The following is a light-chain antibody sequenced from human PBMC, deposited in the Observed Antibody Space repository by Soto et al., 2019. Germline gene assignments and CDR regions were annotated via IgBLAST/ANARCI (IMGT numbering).Light chain of an antibody. CDR1: QSVSSN. J-gene: IGKJ4*01. CDR2: VAS. Sequence: EIVLTQSPATLSLSPGERATLSCRASQSVSSNLAWYQQKPGQAPRLLIYVASTRATGIPARFNGSGSGTEFTLTISSLQSEDSAVYYCQQYTNWPLTFGGGTKVDIK. CDR3: QQYTNWPLT. V-gene: IGKV3-15*01.